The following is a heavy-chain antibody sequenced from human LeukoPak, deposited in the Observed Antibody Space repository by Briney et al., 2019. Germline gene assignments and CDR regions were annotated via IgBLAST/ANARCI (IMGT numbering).Heavy chain of an antibody. V-gene: IGHV3-23*01. CDR2: ISGSGGST. Sequence: GGSLRLSCAASGFTFSSYAMSWVRQAPGKGLEWVSAISGSGGSTYYADSVKGRFTISRDHSKNTLYLQMDSLRAEDTAVYYCAADGYCSSTSCSEDYWGQGTLVTVSS. CDR3: AADGYCSSTSCSEDY. CDR1: GFTFSSYA. D-gene: IGHD2-2*01. J-gene: IGHJ4*02.